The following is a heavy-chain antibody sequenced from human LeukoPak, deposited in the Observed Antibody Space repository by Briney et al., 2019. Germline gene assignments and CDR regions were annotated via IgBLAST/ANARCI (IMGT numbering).Heavy chain of an antibody. D-gene: IGHD3-3*01. J-gene: IGHJ6*03. CDR1: GYTFTRYY. V-gene: IGHV1-2*02. CDR2: INPNSGGT. Sequence: ASVKVSCKASGYTFTRYYMHWVRQAPGQGLEWMGWINPNSGGTNYAQKFQGRVTMTRDTSISTAYMELSRLRSDDTAVYYCARDSSADYDFWSGFMDVWGKGTTVTVSS. CDR3: ARDSSADYDFWSGFMDV.